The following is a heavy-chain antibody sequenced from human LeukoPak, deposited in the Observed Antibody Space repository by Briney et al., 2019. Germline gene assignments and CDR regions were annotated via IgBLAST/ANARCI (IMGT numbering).Heavy chain of an antibody. CDR3: ARQWLVSPLFDY. CDR2: INHSGST. V-gene: IGHV4-34*01. Sequence: PSETLSLTCAVYGGSFNGYYWSWIRQPPGKGLEWIGEINHSGSTNYNPSLRSRVTVSVHTSKNQLSLKLSSVTAADTAVYYCARQWLVSPLFDYWGQGTLVTVSS. J-gene: IGHJ4*02. D-gene: IGHD6-19*01. CDR1: GGSFNGYY.